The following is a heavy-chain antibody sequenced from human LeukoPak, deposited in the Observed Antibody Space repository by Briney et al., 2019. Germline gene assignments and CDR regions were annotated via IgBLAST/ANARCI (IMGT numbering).Heavy chain of an antibody. J-gene: IGHJ4*02. CDR2: IHTNGGT. Sequence: SETLSLTCTVSGGSVSSYYWSWIRPPARRGLEWIGRIHTNGGTAYYASPTSRVTTSVDKSNSHFSPKMTSVTVADTAAYYCAGRDYWGQGILVTVSS. V-gene: IGHV4-4*07. CDR3: AGRDY. CDR1: GGSVSSYY.